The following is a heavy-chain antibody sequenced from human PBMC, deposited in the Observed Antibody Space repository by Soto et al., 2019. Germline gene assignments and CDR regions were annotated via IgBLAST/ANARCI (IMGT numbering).Heavy chain of an antibody. CDR1: GFTVSSYG. V-gene: IGHV3-33*01. J-gene: IGHJ5*02. Sequence: QVQLVESGGGVVQHGRSLRLSCAASGFTVSSYGMHWVRQAPGKGLEWVAVIWYDGSNKYYADSVKGRFTISRDNSKNTLYLQMNSLRAEDTAVYYCAREVAVADNNWFDPWGQGTLVTVSS. CDR3: AREVAVADNNWFDP. D-gene: IGHD6-19*01. CDR2: IWYDGSNK.